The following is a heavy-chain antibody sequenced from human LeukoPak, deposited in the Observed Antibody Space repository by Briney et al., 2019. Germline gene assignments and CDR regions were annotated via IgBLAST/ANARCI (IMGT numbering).Heavy chain of an antibody. CDR3: ARAMARYYFDY. CDR1: GGSISSGGYY. CDR2: IYYSGST. J-gene: IGHJ4*02. V-gene: IGHV4-31*03. Sequence: TSETLSLTCTVSGGSISSGGYYWSWIRQHPGKGLEWIGYIYYSGSTYYNPSLKSRVTISVDTSKNQFSLKLSSVTAADTAVYYCARAMARYYFDYWAREPWSPSPQ.